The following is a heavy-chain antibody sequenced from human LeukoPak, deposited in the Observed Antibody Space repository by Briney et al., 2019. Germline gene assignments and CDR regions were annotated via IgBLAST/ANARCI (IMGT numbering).Heavy chain of an antibody. CDR2: ISDSGSST. V-gene: IGHV3-23*01. Sequence: GGSLRLSCGASGFIFSSYAMSWVRQAPGKGLEWVSGISDSGSSTNYADSVKGRFTISRDNSKNTLYVQMNSLRAEDTAVYYCAKGTGSSHYRDFDYWGQGILVTVSS. CDR1: GFIFSSYA. D-gene: IGHD2-2*01. CDR3: AKGTGSSHYRDFDY. J-gene: IGHJ4*02.